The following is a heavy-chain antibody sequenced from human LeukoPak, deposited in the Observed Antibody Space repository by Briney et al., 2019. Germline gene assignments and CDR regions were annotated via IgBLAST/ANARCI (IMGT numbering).Heavy chain of an antibody. CDR1: GLRFSDYY. D-gene: IGHD6-19*01. CDR3: AGDKTTGGWYEFDY. Sequence: PGGSLRLSCAASGLRFSDYYMSWGRQGPGKGLECVSVISNDGDTYYADSVKGRFTISRDTSKNTVSLQMNSLRAEDTAVYYCAGDKTTGGWYEFDYWGQGTLVTVSS. J-gene: IGHJ4*02. CDR2: ISNDGDT. V-gene: IGHV3-53*01.